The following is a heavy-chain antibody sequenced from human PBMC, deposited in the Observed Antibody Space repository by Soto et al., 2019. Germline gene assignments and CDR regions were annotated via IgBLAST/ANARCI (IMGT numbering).Heavy chain of an antibody. CDR3: ATSIVVVTALDY. D-gene: IGHD2-21*02. CDR1: GYTFTSYA. V-gene: IGHV1-3*05. CDR2: INAGNGNT. Sequence: QVQLVQSGAEEKKPGASVKVSCKASGYTFTSYAMHWVRPAPGQRLEWMGWINAGNGNTKYSQKFQGRVTITRDPSPSPASMELSSLRSEDTAVYYCATSIVVVTALDYWGQGTLVTVSS. J-gene: IGHJ4*02.